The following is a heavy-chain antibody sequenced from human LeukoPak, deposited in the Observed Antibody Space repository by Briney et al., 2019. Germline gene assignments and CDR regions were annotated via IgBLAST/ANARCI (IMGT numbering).Heavy chain of an antibody. D-gene: IGHD2-15*01. CDR1: GGSFSGYY. Sequence: SETLSLTCAVYGGSFSGYYWSWIRQPPGKGLEWIGEINHSGSTNYNPSLKSRVTISVDTSKNQSSLKLSSVPAAETAVYYCAGDVGRGYCRDWGQETLVTVSS. V-gene: IGHV4-34*01. CDR3: AGDVGRGYCRD. CDR2: INHSGST. J-gene: IGHJ4*02.